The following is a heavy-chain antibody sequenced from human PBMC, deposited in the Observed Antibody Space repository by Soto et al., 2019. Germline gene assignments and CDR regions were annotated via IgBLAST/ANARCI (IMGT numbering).Heavy chain of an antibody. Sequence: ASVKVSCKASGYTFTSYDINWVRQATGQGLEWMGWMNPNSGNTAYAQKLQGRVTVTRDTSTSTAYMELRSLRSDDTAVYYCARGRYGDYWGQGALVTVSS. D-gene: IGHD1-1*01. V-gene: IGHV1-8*01. J-gene: IGHJ4*02. CDR3: ARGRYGDY. CDR2: MNPNSGNT. CDR1: GYTFTSYD.